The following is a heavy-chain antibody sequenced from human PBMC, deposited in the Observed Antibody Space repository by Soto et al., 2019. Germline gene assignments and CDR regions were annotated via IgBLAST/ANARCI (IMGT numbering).Heavy chain of an antibody. V-gene: IGHV1-24*01. J-gene: IGHJ4*02. CDR2: FDPEDGET. CDR3: ATALYPAYYDILTGYYPHFDY. CDR1: GYTLTELS. Sequence: ASVKVSCKVSGYTLTELSMHWVRQAPGKGLEWMGGFDPEDGETIYAQKFQGRVTMTEDTSTDTAYMELSSLRSEDTALYYCATALYPAYYDILTGYYPHFDYWGQGTLVTVSS. D-gene: IGHD3-9*01.